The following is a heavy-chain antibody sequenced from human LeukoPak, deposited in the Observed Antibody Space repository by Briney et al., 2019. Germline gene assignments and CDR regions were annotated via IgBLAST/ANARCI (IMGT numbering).Heavy chain of an antibody. CDR3: ARVAQGGSYFDY. CDR2: IWHDGSKK. J-gene: IGHJ4*02. Sequence: PGGSLRLSCAASGFPFSSYGMHWVRQAPGKGLEWVAFIWHDGSKKYYADSVKGRFTISRDNSKNTLYLQMSSLRAEDTAVYYCARVAQGGSYFDYWGQGTLVTVSS. V-gene: IGHV3-33*01. D-gene: IGHD3-16*01. CDR1: GFPFSSYG.